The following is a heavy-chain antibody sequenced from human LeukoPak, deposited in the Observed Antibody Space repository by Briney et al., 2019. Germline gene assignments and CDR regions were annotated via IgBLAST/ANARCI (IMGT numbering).Heavy chain of an antibody. CDR3: ARRRGYSYGSLDY. CDR2: IIPIFGTA. D-gene: IGHD5-18*01. Sequence: GASVKVSCKASGGSFSIYAISWVRQAPGQGLEWMGGIIPIFGTANYAQNFQSRVMITADEATSTAYMELSSLRSEATAVYYCARRRGYSYGSLDYWAREPWSPSPQ. CDR1: GGSFSIYA. V-gene: IGHV1-69*01. J-gene: IGHJ4*02.